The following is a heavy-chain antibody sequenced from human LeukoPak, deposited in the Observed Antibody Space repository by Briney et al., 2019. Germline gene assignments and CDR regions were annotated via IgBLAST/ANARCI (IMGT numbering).Heavy chain of an antibody. V-gene: IGHV1-8*02. CDR3: ARSQAVLAATNYYYYGMDV. CDR1: GYTFTSYG. J-gene: IGHJ6*02. Sequence: ASVKVSCKASGYTFTSYGISWVRQAPGQGLEWMGWRNPNSGNTGYAQKFQGRVTMTGDSSISAAYMELSNLTSEDTAVYYCARSQAVLAATNYYYYGMDVWGQGTTVTVSS. CDR2: RNPNSGNT. D-gene: IGHD2-2*01.